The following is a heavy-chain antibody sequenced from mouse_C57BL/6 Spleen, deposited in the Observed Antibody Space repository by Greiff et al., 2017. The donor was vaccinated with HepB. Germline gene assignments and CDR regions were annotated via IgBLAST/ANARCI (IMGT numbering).Heavy chain of an antibody. CDR2: ISNGGGST. Sequence: DVMLVESGGGLVQPGGSLKLSCAASGFTFSDYYMYWVRQTPEKRLEWVAYISNGGGSTYYPDTVKGRFTISRDNAKNTLYLQVRRLKSEDTAMYYCARGDGYLYFDYWGQGTTLTVSS. D-gene: IGHD2-3*01. CDR3: ARGDGYLYFDY. J-gene: IGHJ2*01. V-gene: IGHV5-12*01. CDR1: GFTFSDYY.